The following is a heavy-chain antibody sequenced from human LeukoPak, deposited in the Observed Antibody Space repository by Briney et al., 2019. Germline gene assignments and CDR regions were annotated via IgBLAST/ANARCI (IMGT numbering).Heavy chain of an antibody. CDR3: ARVQNEWQLLPGFDY. Sequence: SGGSLRLSRAASGFTFSSYGMHWVRQAPGKGLEWVSRINTDGSSTAYADSVKGRFTISRDNAKNTVYLQMNSLRAEDTAVYYCARVQNEWQLLPGFDYWGQGTLVTVSS. CDR1: GFTFSSYG. V-gene: IGHV3-74*01. CDR2: INTDGSST. D-gene: IGHD1-26*01. J-gene: IGHJ4*02.